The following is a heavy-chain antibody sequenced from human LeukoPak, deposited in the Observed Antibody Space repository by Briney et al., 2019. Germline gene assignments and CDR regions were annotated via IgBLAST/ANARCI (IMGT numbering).Heavy chain of an antibody. J-gene: IGHJ4*02. Sequence: PGGSLRLSCAASGFIFSDYYMSWVRQAPGKGLEWVANLNRDGSVKNYVDSVKGRFTISRDNAKNSLYLQMNSPRAEDTAVYYCAREGENYYDSSGYSYWGQGTLVTVSS. CDR2: LNRDGSVK. D-gene: IGHD3-22*01. CDR1: GFIFSDYY. CDR3: AREGENYYDSSGYSY. V-gene: IGHV3-7*01.